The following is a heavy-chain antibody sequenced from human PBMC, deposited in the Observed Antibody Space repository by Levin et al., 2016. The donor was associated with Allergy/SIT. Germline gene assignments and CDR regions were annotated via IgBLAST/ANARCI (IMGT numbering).Heavy chain of an antibody. V-gene: IGHV3-21*01. CDR2: ISSSSSYI. CDR3: ARDRHCSGGSCYSPGMDV. D-gene: IGHD2-15*01. CDR1: GFTFSSYS. J-gene: IGHJ6*02. Sequence: GGSLRLSCAASGFTFSSYSMNWVRQAPGKGLEWVSSISSSSSYIYYADSVKGRFTISRDNAKNSLYLQMNSLRAEDTAVYYCARDRHCSGGSCYSPGMDVWGQGTTVTVSS.